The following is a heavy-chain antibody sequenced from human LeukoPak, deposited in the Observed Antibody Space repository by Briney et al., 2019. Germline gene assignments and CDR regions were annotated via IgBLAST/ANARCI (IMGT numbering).Heavy chain of an antibody. D-gene: IGHD4-11*01. CDR2: TRNKANSYST. V-gene: IGHV3-72*01. J-gene: IGHJ6*02. CDR3: ARVSRDFYSNYYYYYGMDV. Sequence: GGSLRLSCAASGFIFSDHFMDWVRQAPGKGLEWVGRTRNKANSYSTEYAASVQGRFTISRDDSKNSLYLQMNSLKTEDTAVYYCARVSRDFYSNYYYYYGMDVWGQGTTVAVSS. CDR1: GFIFSDHF.